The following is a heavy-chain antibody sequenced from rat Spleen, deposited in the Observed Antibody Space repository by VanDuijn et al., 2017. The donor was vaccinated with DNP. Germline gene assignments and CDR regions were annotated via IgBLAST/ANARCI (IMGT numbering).Heavy chain of an antibody. CDR3: ARSKLPGYVMDA. D-gene: IGHD1-4*01. CDR1: GFTFSDYY. V-gene: IGHV5-29*01. CDR2: ISYDGSST. Sequence: EVQLVVSGGGLVQPGRSLKLSCAASGFTFSDYYMAWVRQDPTKGLEWVATISYDGSSTYYRDSVKGRFTISRDNAKSTLYLQMDSLRSEDTATYYCARSKLPGYVMDAWGQGASVTVSS. J-gene: IGHJ4*01.